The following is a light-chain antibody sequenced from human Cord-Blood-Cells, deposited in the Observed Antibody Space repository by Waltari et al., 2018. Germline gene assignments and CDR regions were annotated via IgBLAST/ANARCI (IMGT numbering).Light chain of an antibody. J-gene: IGLJ3*02. V-gene: IGLV3-25*03. CDR3: QSADSSGTYV. CDR1: CLPKQI. Sequence: SLELTQPPLGSGSPGTTGRIPLPWDCLPKQIVLWYQQKPGQAPVLVIYKDSERPSGIPERFSGSSSGTTVTLTISGVQAEDEADYYCQSADSSGTYVFGGGTKLTVL. CDR2: KDS.